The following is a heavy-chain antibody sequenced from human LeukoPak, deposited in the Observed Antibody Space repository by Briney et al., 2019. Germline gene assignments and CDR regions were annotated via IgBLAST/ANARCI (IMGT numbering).Heavy chain of an antibody. J-gene: IGHJ4*02. Sequence: SETLSLTCTVSGGSISGSNYYWSWIRQPPGRGLEWIGYVYNSGTTSYNPSLKSRVTISLDMSKNQFSLKLPSVTAADTAVYYCARDTYSGTYAGSGAGYWGLGTLVTVSS. D-gene: IGHD1-26*01. CDR2: VYNSGTT. CDR1: GGSISGSNYY. V-gene: IGHV4-61*01. CDR3: ARDTYSGTYAGSGAGY.